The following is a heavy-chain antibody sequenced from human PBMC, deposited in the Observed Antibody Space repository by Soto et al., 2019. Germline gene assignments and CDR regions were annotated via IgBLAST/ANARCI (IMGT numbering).Heavy chain of an antibody. V-gene: IGHV1-46*03. CDR3: ALLLGHLNRADFWIGPLDR. D-gene: IGHD3-3*01. J-gene: IGHJ5*02. CDR2: SKPSDRST. CDR1: GYTFTTYC. Sequence: QVHLVQSGAEVKKPGASVKVSCKGSGYTFTTYCIHWVRQAPGQGLEWMGISKPSDRSTSYAQRFRGRITMTSDTPTSTAYMQLSGLRSEDTAVYYCALLLGHLNRADFWIGPLDRWGQGTPVTVSS.